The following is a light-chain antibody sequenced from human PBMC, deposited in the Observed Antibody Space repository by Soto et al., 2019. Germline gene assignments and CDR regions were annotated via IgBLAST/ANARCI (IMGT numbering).Light chain of an antibody. CDR2: GAS. CDR3: QQYGSSYPWT. CDR1: QSVSSNY. V-gene: IGKV3-20*01. Sequence: EIVLTQSPGTLSLSPGEGATLPCRASQSVSSNYLAWYQQKPGQAPRLLIYGASSRATGIPDRFSGSGSGTDFTLTIRRLEPEDFAVYYCQQYGSSYPWTFGQGTKVDIK. J-gene: IGKJ1*01.